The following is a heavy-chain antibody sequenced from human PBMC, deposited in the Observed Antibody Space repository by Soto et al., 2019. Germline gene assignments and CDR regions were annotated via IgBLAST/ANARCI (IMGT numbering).Heavy chain of an antibody. D-gene: IGHD6-13*01. CDR1: GGSISEKY. Sequence: SETLSLTCIVSGGSISEKYWNWVRQPPGKGLEWIGLIFANGHTDYNPSLKSRVTMSVDASKNQFSLRLTSMTAADTAVHYCVASLAASGLNWLDPWGRGTLVTVSS. CDR3: VASLAASGLNWLDP. J-gene: IGHJ5*02. V-gene: IGHV4-4*07. CDR2: IFANGHT.